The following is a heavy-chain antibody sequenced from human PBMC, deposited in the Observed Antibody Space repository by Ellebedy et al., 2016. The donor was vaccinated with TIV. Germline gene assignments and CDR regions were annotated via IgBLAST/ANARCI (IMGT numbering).Heavy chain of an antibody. CDR1: GASISSSNYY. CDR3: ARCGSGRYYNVPFDY. V-gene: IGHV4-39*01. J-gene: IGHJ4*02. D-gene: IGHD3-10*01. CDR2: IFYTETT. Sequence: SETLSLTXSVSGASISSSNYYWGWIRQPPGKELVWIGTIFYTETTYYNPSLKSRVTISVDTSKNEFSLKTSAVTAADTAVYYCARCGSGRYYNVPFDYWGQGTLVTVSS.